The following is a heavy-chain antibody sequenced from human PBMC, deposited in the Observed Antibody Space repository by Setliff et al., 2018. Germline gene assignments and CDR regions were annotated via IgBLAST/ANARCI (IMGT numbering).Heavy chain of an antibody. D-gene: IGHD6-13*01. CDR2: MGAGGDT. Sequence: GGSLRLSCAASGFTFSSYEMNWVRQAPGKGLEWVSTMGAGGDTYYADSVKGRFTISRDNSKNTLYLQMSSLRDDDTAVYYCAKGGQQVAPDGRWFDPWGQGSLVTVSS. J-gene: IGHJ5*02. CDR1: GFTFSSYE. CDR3: AKGGQQVAPDGRWFDP. V-gene: IGHV3-23*01.